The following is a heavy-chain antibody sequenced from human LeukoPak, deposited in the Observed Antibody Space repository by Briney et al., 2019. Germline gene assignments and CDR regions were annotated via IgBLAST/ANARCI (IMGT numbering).Heavy chain of an antibody. V-gene: IGHV4-59*08. CDR2: IYYSGST. J-gene: IGHJ4*02. Sequence: SETLSLTCTVSGGSISSYYWSWIRQPPGKGLEWIGYIYYSGSTNYNPSLKSRVTISVDTSKNQFSLKLSSVTAADTAVYYCARRQQLARGYFDYWGQGTLVTVSS. D-gene: IGHD6-13*01. CDR1: GGSISSYY. CDR3: ARRQQLARGYFDY.